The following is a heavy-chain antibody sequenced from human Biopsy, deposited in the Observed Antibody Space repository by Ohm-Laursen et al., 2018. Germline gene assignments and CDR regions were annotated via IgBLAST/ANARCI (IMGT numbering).Heavy chain of an antibody. D-gene: IGHD1-14*01. Sequence: ASVKVSRKASGYTFTSFGFSWVRQAPGQGLEWMGWINAYNGDTDHAQKLQGRVSITTDTSTTTTYMELRSLRSDDTAVYYCARDLTRQPRRGAFDIWGQGTLVTVSS. CDR2: INAYNGDT. J-gene: IGHJ3*02. CDR3: ARDLTRQPRRGAFDI. CDR1: GYTFTSFG. V-gene: IGHV1-18*01.